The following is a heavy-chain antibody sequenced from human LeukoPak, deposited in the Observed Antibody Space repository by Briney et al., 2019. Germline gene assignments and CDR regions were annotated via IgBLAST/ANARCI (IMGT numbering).Heavy chain of an antibody. D-gene: IGHD4-17*01. Sequence: ASVKVSCKASGGTFSSYAISWVRQPPGQGLEWMGGIIPIFGTANYAQKFQGRVTITADESTSTAYMELSSLRSEDTAVYYCARGSGDYAGYYYGMDVWGQGTTVTVSS. J-gene: IGHJ6*02. V-gene: IGHV1-69*13. CDR3: ARGSGDYAGYYYGMDV. CDR2: IIPIFGTA. CDR1: GGTFSSYA.